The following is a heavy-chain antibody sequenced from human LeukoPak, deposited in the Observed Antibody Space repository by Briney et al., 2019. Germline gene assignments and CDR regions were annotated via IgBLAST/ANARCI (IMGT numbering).Heavy chain of an antibody. Sequence: GGSLRLSCAASGFTFSSYGMHWVRQAPGKGLEWVAVISYDGSNKYYADSVKGRFTISRDNSKNTLYLRMNSLRAEDTAVYYCAKARHLFYGSGSPPQFDPWGQGTLVTVSS. V-gene: IGHV3-30*18. D-gene: IGHD3-10*01. CDR2: ISYDGSNK. J-gene: IGHJ5*02. CDR3: AKARHLFYGSGSPPQFDP. CDR1: GFTFSSYG.